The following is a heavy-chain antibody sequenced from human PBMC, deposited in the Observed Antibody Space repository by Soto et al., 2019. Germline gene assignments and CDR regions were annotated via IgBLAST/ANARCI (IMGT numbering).Heavy chain of an antibody. CDR2: FYYSGTT. Sequence: PSETLSLTCTVSGDSITASYSNWAWIRQPPGKGLEWIGTFYYSGTTSQNPPLKSRVTISVDTSKNQFSLKLSSVTAADTALYYCARRRTSYGMDVWGQGTTVTVSS. V-gene: IGHV4-39*01. CDR1: GDSITASYSN. CDR3: ARRRTSYGMDV. J-gene: IGHJ6*02.